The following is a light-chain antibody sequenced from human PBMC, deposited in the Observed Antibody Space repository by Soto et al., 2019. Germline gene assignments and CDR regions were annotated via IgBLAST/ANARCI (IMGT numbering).Light chain of an antibody. Sequence: QSVLTQPASVSGSPGQSITISCTGSSSDVGDYNYVSWYQQHPGKAPKLMIFDVSNRPSGVSNRFSGSKSANTASLTISGLQAEDEAEYYCSSYTSSSTEVFGTGTKLTVL. J-gene: IGLJ1*01. V-gene: IGLV2-14*01. CDR3: SSYTSSSTEV. CDR1: SSDVGDYNY. CDR2: DVS.